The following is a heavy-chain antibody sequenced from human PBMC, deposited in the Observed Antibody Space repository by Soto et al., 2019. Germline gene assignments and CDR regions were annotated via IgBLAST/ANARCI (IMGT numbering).Heavy chain of an antibody. Sequence: PGGSLRLSCEASGFTFSSYAMSWVRQAPGKGLEWVSSLSVSGGSTYYADSVKGRFTISRDTSKNTLYLQMNSLRAEDTALYYCAKEKRAARPNYYYGMDVWGQGTTVTVSS. CDR2: LSVSGGST. J-gene: IGHJ6*02. D-gene: IGHD6-6*01. CDR3: AKEKRAARPNYYYGMDV. V-gene: IGHV3-23*01. CDR1: GFTFSSYA.